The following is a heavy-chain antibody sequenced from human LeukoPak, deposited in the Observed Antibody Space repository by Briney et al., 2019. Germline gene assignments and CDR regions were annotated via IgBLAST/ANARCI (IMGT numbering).Heavy chain of an antibody. CDR2: IKEDGSEK. J-gene: IGHJ4*02. Sequence: GGSLRLSCAASGFTFSTYWMDWVRQAPGKGLEWVANIKEDGSEKYYEDSVKGRFTISRDNAKNSLYLQMNSLRAEDTAVYYCARLYNWNYFDYWGQGTLVTVSS. CDR1: GFTFSTYW. V-gene: IGHV3-7*03. D-gene: IGHD1-20*01. CDR3: ARLYNWNYFDY.